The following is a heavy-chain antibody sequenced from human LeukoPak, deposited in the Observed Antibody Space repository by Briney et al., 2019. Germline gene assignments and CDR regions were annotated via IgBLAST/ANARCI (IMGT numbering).Heavy chain of an antibody. CDR3: ARAQYYDFWSGYSKNYYYGMDV. V-gene: IGHV3-64*01. Sequence: PGGSLRLSCAASGFTFSSYGMHWVRQAPGKGLEYVSAISSNGGSTYYANSVKGRFTISRDNAKNTLYLQMNSLRAEDTAVYYCARAQYYDFWSGYSKNYYYGMDVWGQGTTVTVSS. CDR2: ISSNGGST. D-gene: IGHD3-3*01. CDR1: GFTFSSYG. J-gene: IGHJ6*02.